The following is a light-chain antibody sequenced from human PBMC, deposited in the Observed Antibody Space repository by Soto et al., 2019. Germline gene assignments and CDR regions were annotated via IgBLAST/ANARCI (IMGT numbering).Light chain of an antibody. CDR2: GAS. CDR1: QTISNTY. Sequence: EIVLTQSPGTLSLSPWETATLSCRASQTISNTYLAWYQQKPGQAPRLLIYGASTRATGIPGRFSVSGSGTDFNLSVNRLEPEDFAVYYCQQYGSSPRTFGQGNKVQI. V-gene: IGKV3-20*01. J-gene: IGKJ1*01. CDR3: QQYGSSPRT.